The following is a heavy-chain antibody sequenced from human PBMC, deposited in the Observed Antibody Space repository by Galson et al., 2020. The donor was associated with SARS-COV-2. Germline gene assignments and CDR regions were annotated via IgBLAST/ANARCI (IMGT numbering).Heavy chain of an antibody. V-gene: IGHV4-59*01. CDR3: ARALGGLDFDY. CDR1: GGSFSSYY. CDR2: IYYSGST. Sequence: SEPLYLTCAVYGGSFSSYYWSWIRQPPGKGLEWIGYIYYSGSTNYTPSLKSRVTISVDTSKNQFSLKLSSVTAADAAVYYCARALGGLDFDYWGQGTLVTVSS. J-gene: IGHJ4*02. D-gene: IGHD3-22*01.